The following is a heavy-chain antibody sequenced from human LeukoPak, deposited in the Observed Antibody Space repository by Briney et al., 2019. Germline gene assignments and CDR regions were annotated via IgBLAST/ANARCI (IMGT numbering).Heavy chain of an antibody. V-gene: IGHV3-7*01. CDR1: GFTFSSYW. CDR3: VRGGTSGWDWYFDL. Sequence: GGSLRLSCAASGFTFSSYWMSWVRQAPGKGLEWVANIKQDESEKYYVDSVKGRYTISRDNAKNSLYLQMSSLRAEDTAVYYCVRGGTSGWDWYFDLWGRGTLVTVSS. J-gene: IGHJ2*01. CDR2: IKQDESEK. D-gene: IGHD6-19*01.